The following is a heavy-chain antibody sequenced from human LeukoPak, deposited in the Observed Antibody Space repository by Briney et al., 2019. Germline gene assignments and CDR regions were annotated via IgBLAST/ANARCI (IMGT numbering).Heavy chain of an antibody. CDR2: IFPSGSDT. CDR3: ARGRDHFVP. V-gene: IGHV5-51*01. Sequence: PGESLKISCKASGYSFTSYWIGWVRQMPGKGLEWMGIIFPSGSDTRYSPSFEGQVTISVDKSISTAYLQWNGLKTSDTAMYYCARGRDHFVPWGQGTLVTVSS. J-gene: IGHJ5*02. D-gene: IGHD1-14*01. CDR1: GYSFTSYW.